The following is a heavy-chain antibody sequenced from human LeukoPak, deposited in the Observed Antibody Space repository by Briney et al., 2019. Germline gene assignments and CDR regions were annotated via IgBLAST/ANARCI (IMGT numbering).Heavy chain of an antibody. Sequence: SETLSPTCAVSGYSISSGYYWGWIRQPPGKGLEWRGSIYHSGSTYYNPSLESRVTISVDTSKNQSSQKLSSVTAADTAVYYCARHEDYDDAFDIWGQGTMITVSS. D-gene: IGHD4-17*01. CDR1: GYSISSGYY. CDR3: ARHEDYDDAFDI. V-gene: IGHV4-38-2*01. J-gene: IGHJ3*02. CDR2: IYHSGST.